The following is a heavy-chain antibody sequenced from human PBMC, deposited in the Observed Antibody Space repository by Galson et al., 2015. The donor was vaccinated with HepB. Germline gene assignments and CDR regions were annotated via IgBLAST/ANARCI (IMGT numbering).Heavy chain of an antibody. Sequence: SVKVSCKASGYTFTSYAMNWVRQAPGQGLEWMGWINTNTGNPTYAQGFTGRFVFSLDTSVSTAYLQISSLKAEDTAVYYCARELYVFDSFCCGNAADDYYYYGMDVWGQGTTVTVSS. CDR3: ARELYVFDSFCCGNAADDYYYYGMDV. CDR2: INTNTGNP. CDR1: GYTFTSYA. J-gene: IGHJ6*02. V-gene: IGHV7-4-1*02. D-gene: IGHD3-16*02.